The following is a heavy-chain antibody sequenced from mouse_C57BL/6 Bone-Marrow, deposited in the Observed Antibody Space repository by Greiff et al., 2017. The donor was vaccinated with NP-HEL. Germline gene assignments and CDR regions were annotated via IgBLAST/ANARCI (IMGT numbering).Heavy chain of an antibody. CDR3: ARRGDSSGYTY. J-gene: IGHJ3*01. V-gene: IGHV1-82*01. D-gene: IGHD3-2*02. CDR2: IYPGDGDT. Sequence: QVQLQQSGPELVKPGASVKISCKASGYAFSSSWMNWVKQRPGKGLEWIGRIYPGDGDTNYNGKFKGKATLTADKSSSTAYMQLSSLTSEDSAVYFCARRGDSSGYTYWGQGTLVTVSA. CDR1: GYAFSSSW.